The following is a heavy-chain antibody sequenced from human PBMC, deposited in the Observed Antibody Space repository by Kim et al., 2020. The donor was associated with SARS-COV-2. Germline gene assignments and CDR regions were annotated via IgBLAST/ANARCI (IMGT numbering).Heavy chain of an antibody. CDR3: ARGIVIAAEASPFDY. CDR2: INHSGST. Sequence: SETLSLTCAVYGGSFSGYYWSWIRQPPGKGLEWIGEINHSGSTNYNPSLKSRVTISVDTSKNQFSLKLSSVTAADTAVYYCARGIVIAAEASPFDYWGQGTLVTVSS. J-gene: IGHJ4*02. V-gene: IGHV4-34*01. CDR1: GGSFSGYY. D-gene: IGHD6-13*01.